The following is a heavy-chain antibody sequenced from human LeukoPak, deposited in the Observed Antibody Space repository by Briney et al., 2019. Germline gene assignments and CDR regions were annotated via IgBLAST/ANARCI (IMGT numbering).Heavy chain of an antibody. Sequence: ASVKVSCKASGYTFITYYMHWVRQAPRQGLEWMGIINPSGGSTSYAQKFQGRVTMTGDTSTSTVYMELSSLRSEDTAVYYCARDRYVERRGDYYYGMDVWGQGTTVTVSS. J-gene: IGHJ6*02. CDR1: GYTFITYY. D-gene: IGHD1-1*01. CDR3: ARDRYVERRGDYYYGMDV. CDR2: INPSGGST. V-gene: IGHV1-46*01.